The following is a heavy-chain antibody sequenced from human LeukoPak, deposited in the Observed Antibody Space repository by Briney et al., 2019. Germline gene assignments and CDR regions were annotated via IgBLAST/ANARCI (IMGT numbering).Heavy chain of an antibody. D-gene: IGHD3-3*01. Sequence: PGGSLRLSCEASGFIFSDYAIHWVRQPPAKGPEWVGIISYHGKDKFYADSVKGRFTISRDNSKNTMYLQMNSLRAEDTALYYCARVSEGSFWTGSYRGFYYYGMDVWGRGTTVTVSS. CDR2: ISYHGKDK. CDR1: GFIFSDYA. V-gene: IGHV3-30*04. CDR3: ARVSEGSFWTGSYRGFYYYGMDV. J-gene: IGHJ6*02.